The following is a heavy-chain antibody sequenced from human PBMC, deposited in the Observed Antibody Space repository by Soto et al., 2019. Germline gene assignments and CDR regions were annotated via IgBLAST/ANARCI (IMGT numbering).Heavy chain of an antibody. D-gene: IGHD3-22*01. Sequence: QVQLQESGPGLVKPSQTLSLTCTVSGGSISSGDYYWSWIRKPPGKGLEWIGYIYYSGSTYHNPSLKSRVTISVDTSKNQFSLRLTSVTAADTAVYYCARLNYDSSGYSGDWYFNLWGRGTLVTVSS. V-gene: IGHV4-30-4*01. CDR3: ARLNYDSSGYSGDWYFNL. J-gene: IGHJ2*01. CDR1: GGSISSGDYY. CDR2: IYYSGST.